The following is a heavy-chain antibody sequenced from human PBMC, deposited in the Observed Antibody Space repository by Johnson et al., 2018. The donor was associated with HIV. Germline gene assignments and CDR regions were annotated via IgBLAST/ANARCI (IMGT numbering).Heavy chain of an antibody. CDR2: ISGNGSII. V-gene: IGHV3-11*01. D-gene: IGHD1-26*01. CDR3: AKDFQSGSSSGWDAFDI. CDR1: GFTFSDHY. Sequence: QMQLVESGGGLVKPGGSLKLSCAVSGFTFSDHYMSWIRQTPGKGLQWVSYISGNGSIIYSTDSVKGRFTISRDNAKNSLYLQMNSLRAEDTALYYCAKDFQSGSSSGWDAFDIWGQGTMVTVSS. J-gene: IGHJ3*02.